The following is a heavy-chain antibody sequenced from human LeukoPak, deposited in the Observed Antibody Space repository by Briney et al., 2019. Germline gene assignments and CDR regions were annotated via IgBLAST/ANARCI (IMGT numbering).Heavy chain of an antibody. D-gene: IGHD2-2*02. CDR1: GGSISSYY. Sequence: PSETLSLTCTVSGGSISSYYWSWIRQPPGKGLEWIGYIYYSGSTNYNPSLKSRVTISVDTSKTQFSLKLSSVTAAGTAVYYCARGDYCSSTSCYTGNWFDPWGQGTLVTVSS. J-gene: IGHJ5*02. CDR3: ARGDYCSSTSCYTGNWFDP. V-gene: IGHV4-59*01. CDR2: IYYSGST.